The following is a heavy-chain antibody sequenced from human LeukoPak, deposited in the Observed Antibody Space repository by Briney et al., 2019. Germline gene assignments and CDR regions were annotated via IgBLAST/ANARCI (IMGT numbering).Heavy chain of an antibody. Sequence: PSETLSLTCAVYGGSFTTYYWSWIRQPPGKGLEWIGEINHNEFTNYNPSLKNRVTITIDTSKNQFSLKVRSVTAADTAVYYCARSYGSGSYFDYWGQGTLVTVSS. J-gene: IGHJ4*02. D-gene: IGHD3-10*01. CDR3: ARSYGSGSYFDY. CDR2: INHNEFT. CDR1: GGSFTTYY. V-gene: IGHV4-34*01.